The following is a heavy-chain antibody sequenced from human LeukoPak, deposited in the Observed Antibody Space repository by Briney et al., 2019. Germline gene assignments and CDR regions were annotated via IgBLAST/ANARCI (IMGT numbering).Heavy chain of an antibody. CDR2: ISWNSGSI. CDR1: GFTFDDYA. D-gene: IGHD6-19*01. J-gene: IGHJ4*02. CDR3: AKVSKSSGWNDRALGYYFDY. Sequence: HPGGSLRLSCAASGFTFDDYAMHWVRQAPGKGLEWVSGISWNSGSIGYADSVKGRFTISRDNSKNTLYLQMNSLRAEDTAVYYCAKVSKSSGWNDRALGYYFDYWGQGTLVTVSS. V-gene: IGHV3-9*01.